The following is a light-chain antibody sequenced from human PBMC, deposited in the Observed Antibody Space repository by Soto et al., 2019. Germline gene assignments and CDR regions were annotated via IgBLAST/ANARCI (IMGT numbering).Light chain of an antibody. J-gene: IGLJ2*01. CDR3: SSYTSSITLV. CDR2: EVS. V-gene: IGLV2-18*02. Sequence: QSALTQPPSVSGSPGQSVTISCTGTSSDVGSYNRVSWYQQPPGTAPKLIIYEVSNRPSGVPDRFSGSKSDNTASLTISGLQAEDEADYYCSSYTSSITLVFGGGTQLTVL. CDR1: SSDVGSYNR.